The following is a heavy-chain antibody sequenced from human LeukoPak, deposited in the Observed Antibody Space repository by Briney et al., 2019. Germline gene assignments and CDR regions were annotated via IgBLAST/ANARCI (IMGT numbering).Heavy chain of an antibody. J-gene: IGHJ4*02. CDR3: ARQYGVIEAFDY. CDR1: DGSVSSGNLY. Sequence: PPETLSLTCTVSDGSVSSGNLYWSWIRQPPGKGLEWIGYVYYIGNTNYNPSLESRVTMSIDTSTNQFSLKLTSVTAADTAVYYCARQYGVIEAFDYWGRGILVTVSS. D-gene: IGHD4-17*01. V-gene: IGHV4-61*01. CDR2: VYYIGNT.